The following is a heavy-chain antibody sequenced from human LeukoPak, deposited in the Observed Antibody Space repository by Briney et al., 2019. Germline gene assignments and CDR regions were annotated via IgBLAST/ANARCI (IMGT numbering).Heavy chain of an antibody. D-gene: IGHD6-19*01. CDR2: MAYHGNTE. CDR1: GFTISSHG. V-gene: IGHV3-30*18. Sequence: PGGSLRLSCAVSGFTISSHGMHWVRQAPGKGPEWVAMMAYHGNTEYYGDSVKGRFTISRDNSKNTLYLQMDSLGGEDTAVYYCAKDDSSGWYGTFDVWGQGTMVTVSS. J-gene: IGHJ3*01. CDR3: AKDDSSGWYGTFDV.